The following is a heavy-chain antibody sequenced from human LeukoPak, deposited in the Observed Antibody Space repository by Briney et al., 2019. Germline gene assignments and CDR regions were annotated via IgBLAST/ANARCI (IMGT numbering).Heavy chain of an antibody. CDR3: ATADHYDSSGYYWDYFDY. V-gene: IGHV1-24*01. CDR2: FDPEDGET. CDR1: GYTLTELS. J-gene: IGHJ4*02. D-gene: IGHD3-22*01. Sequence: GASVTVSCKVSGYTLTELSMHWVRQAPGKGLEWMGGFDPEDGETIYEQKFEGRVTMTEDTSTDTAYMELSSLRSEDTAVYYCATADHYDSSGYYWDYFDYWGQGTLVTVSS.